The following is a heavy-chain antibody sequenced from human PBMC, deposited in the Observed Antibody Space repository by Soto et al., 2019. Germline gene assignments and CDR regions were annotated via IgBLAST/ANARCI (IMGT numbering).Heavy chain of an antibody. CDR3: AREFGYDILTGYHDKEDFDY. Sequence: SVKVSCKASGGTFSSYTISWVRQAPGQGLEWMGRIIPILGIANYAQKFQGRVTITADKSTSTAYMELSSLRSEDTAVYYCAREFGYDILTGYHDKEDFDYWGHGTLVTVSS. D-gene: IGHD3-9*01. CDR1: GGTFSSYT. CDR2: IIPILGIA. V-gene: IGHV1-69*04. J-gene: IGHJ4*01.